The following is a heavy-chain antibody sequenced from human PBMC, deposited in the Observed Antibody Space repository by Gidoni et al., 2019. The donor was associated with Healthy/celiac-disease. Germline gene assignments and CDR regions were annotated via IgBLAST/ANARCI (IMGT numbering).Heavy chain of an antibody. CDR1: A. J-gene: IGHJ1*01. Sequence: AMSWVRQAPGKGLEWVSAISGSGGSTYYADSVKGRFTISRDNSKNTLYLQMNSLRAEDTAVYYCANLHIAARFQHWGQGTLVTVSS. D-gene: IGHD6-6*01. V-gene: IGHV3-23*01. CDR3: ANLHIAARFQH. CDR2: ISGSGGST.